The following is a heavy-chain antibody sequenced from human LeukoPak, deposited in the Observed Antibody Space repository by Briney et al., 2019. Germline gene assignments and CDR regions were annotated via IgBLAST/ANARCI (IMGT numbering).Heavy chain of an antibody. CDR2: ISSSGSTI. V-gene: IGHV3-48*03. Sequence: GGSLRLSCAASGFTFSSYEMNWVRQAPGKGLEWVSYISSSGSTIYYTDSVKGRFTISRDNAKNSLYLQMDSLRVEDTAEYYCARDPYSGNYGAYYYYYMDVWDKGTTVSISS. CDR3: ARDPYSGNYGAYYYYYMDV. J-gene: IGHJ6*03. D-gene: IGHD1-26*01. CDR1: GFTFSSYE.